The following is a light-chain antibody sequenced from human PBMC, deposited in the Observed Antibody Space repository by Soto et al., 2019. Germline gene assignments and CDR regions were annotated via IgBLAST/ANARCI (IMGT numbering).Light chain of an antibody. Sequence: LSQSPGTLSLSPGERATLSCRASPSVTNFLAWYQQKPGQAPRLLIYGASNRATGIPDRFSGSGSGTDFTLTISRLEPEDFAVYYCQQYGSSGTFGQGTKVDVK. CDR1: PSVTNF. J-gene: IGKJ1*01. V-gene: IGKV3-20*01. CDR3: QQYGSSGT. CDR2: GAS.